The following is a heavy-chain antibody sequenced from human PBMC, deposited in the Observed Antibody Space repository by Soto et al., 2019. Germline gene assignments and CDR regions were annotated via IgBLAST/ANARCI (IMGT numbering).Heavy chain of an antibody. CDR1: GFTFCNYW. CDR3: GRVRAAAGVAGDY. D-gene: IGHD6-13*01. Sequence: GGSLRLSYAVPGFTFCNYWMSWIRQAPGKGLEWVANIKIDGSEKYYVDSVKGRLTISIDNAKNSLYLQMDSLRGEDTAVYYCGRVRAAAGVAGDYWGHGTLVTVSS. J-gene: IGHJ4*01. CDR2: IKIDGSEK. V-gene: IGHV3-7*02.